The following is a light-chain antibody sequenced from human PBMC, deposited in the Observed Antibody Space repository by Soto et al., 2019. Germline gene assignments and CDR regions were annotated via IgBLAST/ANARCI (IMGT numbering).Light chain of an antibody. CDR1: LSVGIN. CDR3: HEYSSWLRT. V-gene: IGKV3-15*01. CDR2: GAS. Sequence: EIVITQSPATLSVSPDERATLSCKASLSVGINLAWYQQKSGQPTRLLIYGASTRATDLPVRFSGSVSGKEFVLTISSLQAEDFALYYCHEYSSWLRTFGQGTKGESK. J-gene: IGKJ1*01.